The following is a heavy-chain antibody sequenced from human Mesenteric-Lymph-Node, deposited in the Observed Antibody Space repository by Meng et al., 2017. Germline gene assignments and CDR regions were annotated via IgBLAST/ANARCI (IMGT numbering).Heavy chain of an antibody. V-gene: IGHV1-8*02. CDR1: GGSFTSDA. J-gene: IGHJ3*02. Sequence: ASVKVSCKASGGSFTSDAISWVRQATGQGLEWMGRMNPNSGNTGYAQKFQGRVTMTRNTSISTAYMELSSLRSEDTAVYYCARQMVGSGYAFDIWGQGTMVTVSS. CDR3: ARQMVGSGYAFDI. D-gene: IGHD6-19*01. CDR2: MNPNSGNT.